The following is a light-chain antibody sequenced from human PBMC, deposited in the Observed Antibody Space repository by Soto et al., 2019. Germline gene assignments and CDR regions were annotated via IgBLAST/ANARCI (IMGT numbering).Light chain of an antibody. V-gene: IGKV1-5*03. CDR3: IHYSTYPLT. Sequence: DIQMTQSPSTLSASVGDRVTITCRASQSISSWLAWYQQKPGKAPKLLIYKASTVESGVQSRFSGSGSGTEFTLTIRSLQTDDFASYYCIHYSTYPLTFGGGTKVDIK. CDR1: QSISSW. CDR2: KAS. J-gene: IGKJ4*01.